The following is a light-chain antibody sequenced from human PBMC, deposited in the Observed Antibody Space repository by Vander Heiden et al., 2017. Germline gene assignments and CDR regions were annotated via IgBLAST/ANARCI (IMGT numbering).Light chain of an antibody. Sequence: EIVLTQSPATLSLSPGERATLSCRASQSVSSYLAWYQQKPGQAPRLLIYDASNRATGIPARFSGSGSGTDFTLTIGSLEPEDFGVYYCQQRSNWPGTFGQGTKLEIK. CDR3: QQRSNWPGT. V-gene: IGKV3-11*01. J-gene: IGKJ2*01. CDR2: DAS. CDR1: QSVSSY.